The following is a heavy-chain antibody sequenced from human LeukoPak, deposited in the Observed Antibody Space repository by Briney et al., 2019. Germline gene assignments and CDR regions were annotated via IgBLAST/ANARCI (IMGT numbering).Heavy chain of an antibody. J-gene: IGHJ4*02. Sequence: GRSLRLSCAASGFTFDDYAMHWVRQAPGKGLEWVSGISWNSGGIGYADSVKGRFTISRDNAKNSLYLQMNSLRAEDTALYYCAKDPYSGSYYAAVFDYWGQGTLVTVSS. CDR2: ISWNSGGI. D-gene: IGHD1-26*01. CDR1: GFTFDDYA. V-gene: IGHV3-9*01. CDR3: AKDPYSGSYYAAVFDY.